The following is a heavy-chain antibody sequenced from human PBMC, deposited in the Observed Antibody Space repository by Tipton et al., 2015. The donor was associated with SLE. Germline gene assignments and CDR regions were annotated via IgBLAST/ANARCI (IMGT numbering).Heavy chain of an antibody. CDR2: IYHSGST. V-gene: IGHV4-38-2*02. Sequence: TLSLTCAVSGYSISSGYFWGWIRQPPGKGLEWIGNIYHSGSTYYNPSLKSRVIISVDTSKNQFSLKLTSVTAADTAVYYCARDLNSSWYYFDYWGQGTLVTVSS. CDR3: ARDLNSSWYYFDY. CDR1: GYSISSGYF. D-gene: IGHD6-13*01. J-gene: IGHJ4*02.